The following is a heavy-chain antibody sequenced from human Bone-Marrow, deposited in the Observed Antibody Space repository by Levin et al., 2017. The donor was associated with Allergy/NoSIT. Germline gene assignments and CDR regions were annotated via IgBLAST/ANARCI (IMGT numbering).Heavy chain of an antibody. CDR3: GKAGNSGWQLAS. V-gene: IGHV3-30*18. D-gene: IGHD6-19*01. CDR1: GFTFSFYG. J-gene: IGHJ4*02. CDR2: ISYDGSST. Sequence: GESLKIFCAASGFTFSFYGMNWVRQAPGKGLEWVSFISYDGSSTYYADSLKRRFTISRDNSENTLYLEMNSLRVEDTAMYYCGKAGNSGWQLASWGQGTLVTVSS.